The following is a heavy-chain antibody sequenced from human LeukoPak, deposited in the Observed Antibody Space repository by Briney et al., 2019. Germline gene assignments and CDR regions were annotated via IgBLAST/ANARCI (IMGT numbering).Heavy chain of an antibody. D-gene: IGHD3-16*02. J-gene: IGHJ4*02. Sequence: SETLSLTCTVSGGSISSYYWSWIRQPPGKGLEWIGYIYCSGSTNYNPSLKSRVTISVDTSKNQFSLKLSSVTAADTAVYYCASEYYDYVWGSYRYFDYWGQGTLVTVSS. CDR2: IYCSGST. CDR3: ASEYYDYVWGSYRYFDY. V-gene: IGHV4-4*08. CDR1: GGSISSYY.